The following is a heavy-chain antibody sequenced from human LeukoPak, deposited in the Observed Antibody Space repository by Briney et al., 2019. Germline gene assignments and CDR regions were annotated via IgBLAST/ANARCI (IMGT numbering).Heavy chain of an antibody. J-gene: IGHJ4*02. D-gene: IGHD5-24*01. Sequence: SETLSLTCTVSGGSISGYYWSWIRQPPGKGLEWIGYIYYSGSTNYSPSLKSRVTISLDTSKNQFSLKLSSVTAADTAVYYCARGGMATIWDYWGQGILVTVSS. CDR2: IYYSGST. V-gene: IGHV4-59*01. CDR1: GGSISGYY. CDR3: ARGGMATIWDY.